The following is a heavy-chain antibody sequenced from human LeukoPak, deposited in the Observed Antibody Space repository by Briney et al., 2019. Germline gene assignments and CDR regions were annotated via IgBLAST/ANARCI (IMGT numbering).Heavy chain of an antibody. CDR2: ISGSGGST. J-gene: IGHJ4*02. D-gene: IGHD3-10*01. V-gene: IGHV3-23*01. CDR1: KFAFSSYA. Sequence: PGGSLRLSCAASKFAFSSYAMSWVRQAPGKGLEWGSAISGSGGSTFYADSVKGRFTISRDNSKNTLYLQMNSLRAEDTAVYYCAKRVSYSAGSHFDYWGQGTLVTVSS. CDR3: AKRVSYSAGSHFDY.